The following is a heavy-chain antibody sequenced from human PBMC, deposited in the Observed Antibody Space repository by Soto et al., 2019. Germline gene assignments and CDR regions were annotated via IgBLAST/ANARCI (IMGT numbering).Heavy chain of an antibody. D-gene: IGHD2-8*02. CDR1: GYTFTSYD. J-gene: IGHJ4*02. CDR2: MNPNSGTT. V-gene: IGHV1-8*01. CDR3: ARVACTGGRCYYDY. Sequence: QVQLVQSGAEVKKPGASVKVSCKASGYTFTSYDFNWVRQATGQGLEWLGWMNPNSGTTGYAQRCQGRVTXXRXTXXSTAYMELSSLRSEDTAMYYCARVACTGGRCYYDYWGQGTLVTVSS.